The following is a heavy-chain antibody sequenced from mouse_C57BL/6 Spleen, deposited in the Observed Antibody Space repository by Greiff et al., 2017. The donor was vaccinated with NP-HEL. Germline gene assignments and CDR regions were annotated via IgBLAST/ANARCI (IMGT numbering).Heavy chain of an antibody. CDR2: IYPRSGNT. CDR1: GYTFTSYG. CDR3: ARGTTVVAGDWDYAMDY. V-gene: IGHV1-81*01. Sequence: VQLQQSGAELARPGASVKLSCKASGYTFTSYGISWVKQRPGQGLEWIGEIYPRSGNTYYNEKFKGKATLTADKSSSTAYMELRSLTSEDSAVYFCARGTTVVAGDWDYAMDYWGQGTSVTVSS. J-gene: IGHJ4*01. D-gene: IGHD1-1*01.